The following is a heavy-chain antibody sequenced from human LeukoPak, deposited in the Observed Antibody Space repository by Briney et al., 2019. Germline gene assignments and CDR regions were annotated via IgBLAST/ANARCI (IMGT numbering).Heavy chain of an antibody. V-gene: IGHV4-34*01. CDR2: INHSGST. CDR3: ARTASGSSTYDAFDI. J-gene: IGHJ3*02. CDR1: GGSFSGYF. Sequence: SETLSLTCAVYGGSFSGYFWSWIRQPPGKGLEWIGEINHSGSTNYNPSLKSRVTISVDTSKNQFSLKLSSVTAADTAVYYCARTASGSSTYDAFDIWGQGTMVTVSS. D-gene: IGHD1-26*01.